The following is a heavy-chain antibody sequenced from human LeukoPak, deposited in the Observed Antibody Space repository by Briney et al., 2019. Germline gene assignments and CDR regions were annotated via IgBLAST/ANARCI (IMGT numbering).Heavy chain of an antibody. D-gene: IGHD3-10*01. CDR1: GYAFTNYA. V-gene: IGHV1-18*01. CDR3: ARAPGSGSYPSTNIDY. CDR2: ISAYNGNT. Sequence: ASVKVSCKASGYAFTNYAIDWVRQAPGQGLEWMGWISAYNGNTNYAQKLQGRVTMTTDTSTSTAYMELRSLRSDDTAVYCCARAPGSGSYPSTNIDYWGQGTLVTVSS. J-gene: IGHJ4*02.